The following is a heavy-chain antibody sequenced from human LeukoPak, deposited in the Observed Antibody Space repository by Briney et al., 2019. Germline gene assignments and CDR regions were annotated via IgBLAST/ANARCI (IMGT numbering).Heavy chain of an antibody. D-gene: IGHD2-15*01. CDR3: ATGWWSRIQHYYTDV. Sequence: GGSLRLSCAASRFTFSDYGMHWVRQAPGKGLEWVAVIWYDGGTKYYADSVKGRFTISRDNSKNTLYLQMNSLRAEDTAVYYCATGWWSRIQHYYTDVWGKGTTVTVSS. CDR2: IWYDGGTK. V-gene: IGHV3-33*01. J-gene: IGHJ6*03. CDR1: RFTFSDYG.